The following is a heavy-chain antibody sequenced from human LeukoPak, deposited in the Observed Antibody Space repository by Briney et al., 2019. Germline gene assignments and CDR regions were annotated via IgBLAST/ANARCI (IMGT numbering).Heavy chain of an antibody. CDR2: INPSGGST. V-gene: IGHV1-46*01. J-gene: IGHJ4*02. D-gene: IGHD3-22*01. CDR3: ARYYYYSSGYWGAVD. Sequence: ASVKLSCTASGSTFTSYYMHWVRQSPGQGLEWMGIINPSGGSTSYAQKCQGRVTMTRDTSTSTVYMELSSLRSEDTAVYYCARYYYYSSGYWGAVDWGQGTLVTVSS. CDR1: GSTFTSYY.